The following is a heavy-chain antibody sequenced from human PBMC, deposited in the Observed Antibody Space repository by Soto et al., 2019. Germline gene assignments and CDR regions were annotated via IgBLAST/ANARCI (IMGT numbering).Heavy chain of an antibody. CDR1: GDSLIRRDVY. D-gene: IGHD3-3*02. J-gene: IGHJ5*02. CDR3: ARHSLALRKNNWFDP. Sequence: SETLSPTCTVSGDSLIRRDVYWGWARQPPGKVLEWIGSIFYLGSSSYNPSLKSPVTMSVDTSKTQSSLRLRSVTAADTALYFCARHSLALRKNNWFDPWGQGIMVTVS. V-gene: IGHV4-39*01. CDR2: IFYLGSS.